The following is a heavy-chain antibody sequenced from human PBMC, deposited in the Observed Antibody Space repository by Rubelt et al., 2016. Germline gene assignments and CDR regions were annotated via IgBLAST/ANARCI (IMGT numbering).Heavy chain of an antibody. D-gene: IGHD5-18*01. V-gene: IGHV4-34*01. CDR3: ASRRGGHNYGVFDY. Sequence: QVQLQQWGAGLLKPSETLSLTCAVYGGSFSGYYWSWIRQPPGKGLEWIGEINHSGSTNYNPSLKSRVTVSVGTSKNRFFLKLGSVTAADTAIYYCASRRGGHNYGVFDYWGQGALVTVSS. CDR1: GGSFSGYY. J-gene: IGHJ4*02. CDR2: INHSGST.